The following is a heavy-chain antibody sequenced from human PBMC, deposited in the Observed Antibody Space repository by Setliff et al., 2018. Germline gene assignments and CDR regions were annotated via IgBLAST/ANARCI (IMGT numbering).Heavy chain of an antibody. CDR1: GYTFTAYY. Sequence: ASVKVSCKASGYTFTAYYMHWVRQAPGQGLEWMGWINPGSGATKYAHSLQGRVTMTRDTSIGTVFVQLTIMRSDDSAVYFCARGGPYAIDYWGQGTLVTVSS. J-gene: IGHJ4*02. CDR2: INPGSGAT. CDR3: ARGGPYAIDY. D-gene: IGHD2-2*01. V-gene: IGHV1-2*02.